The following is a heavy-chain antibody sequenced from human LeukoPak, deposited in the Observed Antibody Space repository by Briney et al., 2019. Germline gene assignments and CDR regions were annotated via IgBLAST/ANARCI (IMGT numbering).Heavy chain of an antibody. D-gene: IGHD3-3*01. CDR2: IIPIFGTA. J-gene: IGHJ6*03. CDR3: ARESIVVVPAAKYYDFWSGYFNYMDV. Sequence: SVKVSCKASGGTFSSYAISWVRQAPGQGLEWMGGIIPIFGTANYAQKFQGRVTITADESTSTAYMELSSLRSEDTAVYHCARESIVVVPAAKYYDFWSGYFNYMDVWGKGTTVTVSS. CDR1: GGTFSSYA. V-gene: IGHV1-69*13.